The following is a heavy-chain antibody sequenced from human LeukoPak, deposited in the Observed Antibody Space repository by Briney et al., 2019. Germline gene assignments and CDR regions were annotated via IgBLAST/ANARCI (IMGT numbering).Heavy chain of an antibody. CDR2: INPDGGST. J-gene: IGHJ3*02. CDR3: AREGSPLPGAFDI. CDR1: GYTFTSYW. Sequence: ASVKVSCKGSGYTFTSYWIQWVRQAPGQGLEWMGLINPDGGSTAYAHRFQGRVTMTRDTSTSTVYMDLSSLRAEDTAVYYCAREGSPLPGAFDIWGQGTMVTVSS. V-gene: IGHV1-46*01. D-gene: IGHD3-10*01.